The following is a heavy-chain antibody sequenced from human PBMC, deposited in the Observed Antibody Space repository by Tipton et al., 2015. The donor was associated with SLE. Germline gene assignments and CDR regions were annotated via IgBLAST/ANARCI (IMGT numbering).Heavy chain of an antibody. J-gene: IGHJ4*02. CDR3: ARGLSLNYFDY. Sequence: TLSLTCAVYGGSFSGYYWSWIRQPPGKGLEWIGEINHSGSTNYNPSLKSRVTISVDTSKNQFSLKLNSVTAADTAVYYCARGLSLNYFDYWGQGTLVTVSS. CDR1: GGSFSGYY. CDR2: INHSGST. V-gene: IGHV4-34*01.